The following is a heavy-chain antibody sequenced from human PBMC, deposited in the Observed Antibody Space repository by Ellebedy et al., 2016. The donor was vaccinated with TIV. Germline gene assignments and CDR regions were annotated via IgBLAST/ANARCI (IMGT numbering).Heavy chain of an antibody. CDR3: ARHHTVERGAIDY. V-gene: IGHV4-39*01. J-gene: IGHJ4*02. D-gene: IGHD1-1*01. Sequence: MPSETLSLTCTVSGAPISTPSYYWGWIRQPPGKGLEWIGSIYYIGSTYYYPSIKNRVTMSIDTSKNQFSLKLSSVTAAETAGYYCARHHTVERGAIDYWGQGTLVTVSS. CDR1: GAPISTPSYY. CDR2: IYYIGST.